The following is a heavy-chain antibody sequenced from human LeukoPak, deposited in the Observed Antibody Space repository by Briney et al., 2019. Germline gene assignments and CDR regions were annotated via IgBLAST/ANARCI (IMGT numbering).Heavy chain of an antibody. V-gene: IGHV4-34*01. D-gene: IGHD2-2*01. CDR1: GVSFSGYY. Sequence: SETLSLTCAVYGVSFSGYYWSWIRQPPGKGLEWIGEINHSGSTNYNPSLKSRVTISVDTSKNQFSLKLSSVTAADTAVYYCARGGYCSSTSCYPGDRDYYYYYGMDVWGQGTTVTVSS. J-gene: IGHJ6*02. CDR3: ARGGYCSSTSCYPGDRDYYYYYGMDV. CDR2: INHSGST.